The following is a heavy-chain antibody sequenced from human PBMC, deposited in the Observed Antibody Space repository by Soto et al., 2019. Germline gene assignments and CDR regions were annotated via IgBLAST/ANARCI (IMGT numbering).Heavy chain of an antibody. Sequence: QGQLVQSGAEVKKPGSSVKVSCKASGGTFSSYAITWVRQAPGQGLEWMGGIIPIFGTANYAQKFQARVTITADESTSTAYMELSSLRSEDTAVYYCARDRGPSSGYYPYWFDPWGQGTLVTVSS. J-gene: IGHJ5*02. V-gene: IGHV1-69*12. CDR2: IIPIFGTA. CDR1: GGTFSSYA. D-gene: IGHD3-22*01. CDR3: ARDRGPSSGYYPYWFDP.